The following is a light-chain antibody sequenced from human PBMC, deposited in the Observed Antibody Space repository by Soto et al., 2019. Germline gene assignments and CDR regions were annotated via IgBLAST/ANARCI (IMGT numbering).Light chain of an antibody. Sequence: QSVLTQPPSASGTPGQRVTISCSGSSSNIGSNYVYWYQQLPGTAPKLLIYRNNQRPSGVPDRFSGSESGTSASLAISGRRSEDEADYYCAAWDDSLSEEVFGGGTKLTVL. J-gene: IGLJ2*01. V-gene: IGLV1-47*01. CDR2: RNN. CDR3: AAWDDSLSEEV. CDR1: SSNIGSNY.